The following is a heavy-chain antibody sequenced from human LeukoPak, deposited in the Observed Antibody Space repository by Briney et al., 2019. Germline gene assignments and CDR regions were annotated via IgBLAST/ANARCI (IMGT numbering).Heavy chain of an antibody. CDR2: IYYSGIT. J-gene: IGHJ4*02. D-gene: IGHD3-10*01. CDR3: ASDATMVRGAVGFFDY. CDR1: GGSLSRGDYY. Sequence: SETLSLTCTVSGGSLSRGDYYWRWIRQPPGEGLEWIGYIYYSGITYYNQSLKSQVTISVDTSKNQFSLKLSSVTAADTAVYYCASDATMVRGAVGFFDYWGQGTLVTVSS. V-gene: IGHV4-30-4*01.